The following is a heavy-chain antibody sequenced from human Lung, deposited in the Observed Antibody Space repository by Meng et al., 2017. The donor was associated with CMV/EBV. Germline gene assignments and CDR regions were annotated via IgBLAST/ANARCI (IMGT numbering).Heavy chain of an antibody. CDR3: LRRSGGSV. CDR2: IPHRGSS. Sequence: GQLRESGPARVQPSQTLSLTCAVSGDSITNHNWWAWVRQPPGKGLEWIGEIPHRGSSAYNPSLKSRVSMSIDKSKNQFSLKLTSVTAADTAVYHCLRRSGGSVWGQGTLVTVSS. CDR1: GDSITNHNW. D-gene: IGHD3-10*01. V-gene: IGHV4-4*02. J-gene: IGHJ1*01.